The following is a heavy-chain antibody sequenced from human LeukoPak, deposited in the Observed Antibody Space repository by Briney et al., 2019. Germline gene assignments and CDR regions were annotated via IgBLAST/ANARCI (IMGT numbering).Heavy chain of an antibody. CDR1: GCTFSSYA. CDR2: IIPIFGTA. D-gene: IGHD2-15*01. V-gene: IGHV1-69*06. J-gene: IGHJ6*04. CDR3: ARGVVAATLMEYYYYGMDV. Sequence: SVKVSCKASGCTFSSYAISWVRQAPGQGLEWMGGIIPIFGTANYAQKFQGRVTITADKSTSTAYMELSSLRSEDTAVYYCARGVVAATLMEYYYYGMDVWGKGTTVTVSS.